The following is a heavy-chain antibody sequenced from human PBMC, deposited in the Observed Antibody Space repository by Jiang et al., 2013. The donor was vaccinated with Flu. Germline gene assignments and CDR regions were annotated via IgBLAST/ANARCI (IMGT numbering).Heavy chain of an antibody. Sequence: GAEVKKPGSSVKVSCKAFGGTFSNYAISWVRQAPGQGLEWMGRIIPMVDFANNAQKFQGRITITADKSTSTAYMELSSLTSEDTAVYYCAREGAGFSLAGYSLDYWGQGTLVTVSS. CDR2: IIPMVDFA. V-gene: IGHV1-69*04. CDR3: AREGAGFSLAGYSLDY. CDR1: GGTFSNYA. J-gene: IGHJ4*02. D-gene: IGHD2-15*01.